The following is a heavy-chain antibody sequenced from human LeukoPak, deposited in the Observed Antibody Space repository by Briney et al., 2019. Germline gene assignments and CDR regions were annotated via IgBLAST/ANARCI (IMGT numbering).Heavy chain of an antibody. Sequence: GGSLRLTCSASGLTLSIYAMGWVRQAPGKGPQWVAGISGSGRGTYSAESVKGRFTISRDNVNNTVSLQMNSLRVEDTATYYCVKEYTGSFYNFENWFDPWGQGTVVTVSP. J-gene: IGHJ5*02. CDR1: GLTLSIYA. V-gene: IGHV3-23*01. D-gene: IGHD3-10*01. CDR3: VKEYTGSFYNFENWFDP. CDR2: ISGSGRGT.